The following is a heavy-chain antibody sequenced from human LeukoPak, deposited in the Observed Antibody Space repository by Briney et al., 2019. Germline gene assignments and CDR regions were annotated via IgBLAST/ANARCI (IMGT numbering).Heavy chain of an antibody. J-gene: IGHJ4*02. D-gene: IGHD4-17*01. CDR2: ISWNSGSI. Sequence: GGSLRLSCEGSAFIFSGHWMNWVRQAPGKGLEWVSGISWNSGSIGYADSVKGRFTISRDNAKNSLYLQMNSLRAEDTALYYCAKIGDYGDYSYYFDYWGQGTLVTVSS. CDR1: AFIFSGHW. CDR3: AKIGDYGDYSYYFDY. V-gene: IGHV3-9*01.